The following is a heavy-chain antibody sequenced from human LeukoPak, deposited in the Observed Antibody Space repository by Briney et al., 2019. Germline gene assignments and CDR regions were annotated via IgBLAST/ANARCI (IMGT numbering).Heavy chain of an antibody. CDR2: IYPGDSDT. D-gene: IGHD5-18*01. CDR3: ARLRSGYSYGSYYYFDY. CDR1: GYSFTSYW. V-gene: IGHV5-51*01. J-gene: IGHJ4*02. Sequence: GESLKISCKGSGYSFTSYWIGWVRQMPGKGLEWMGIIYPGDSDTRYSPSFQGQVTISADKSISTAYLQWSSLKASDTAMYYCARLRSGYSYGSYYYFDYWGQGTLVTVSS.